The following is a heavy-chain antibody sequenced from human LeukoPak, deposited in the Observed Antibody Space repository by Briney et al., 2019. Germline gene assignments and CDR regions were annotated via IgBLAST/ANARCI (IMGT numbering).Heavy chain of an antibody. CDR2: ISYDGSNK. J-gene: IGHJ6*02. D-gene: IGHD3-3*01. CDR3: ARDGSNYDFWSGYYAPPTLYGMDV. Sequence: GRSLRLSCAASGFTFSSYAIHWVRQAPGKGLEWVAVISYDGSNKYYADSVKGRFTISRDNSKNTLYLQMNSLRAEDSAVYYCARDGSNYDFWSGYYAPPTLYGMDVWGQGTTVTVSS. CDR1: GFTFSSYA. V-gene: IGHV3-30-3*01.